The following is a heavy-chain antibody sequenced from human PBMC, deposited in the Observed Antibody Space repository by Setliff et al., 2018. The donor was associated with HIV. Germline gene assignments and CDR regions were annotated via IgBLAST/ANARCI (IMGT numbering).Heavy chain of an antibody. CDR3: ARHLRWELPYYFDY. CDR1: GVSISSSDYY. D-gene: IGHD1-26*01. CDR2: IYYSGTT. J-gene: IGHJ4*02. V-gene: IGHV4-39*01. Sequence: PSETLSLTCTVSGVSISSSDYYWGWIRQPPGKGLEWIGSIYYSGTTYYNPSLKSRVTLSVDTSNNQFSLKLSSVAAADTAVYYCARHLRWELPYYFDYWGQGTLVTVSS.